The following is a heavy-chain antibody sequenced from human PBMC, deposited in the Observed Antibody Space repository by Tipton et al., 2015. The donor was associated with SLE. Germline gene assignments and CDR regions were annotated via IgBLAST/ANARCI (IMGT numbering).Heavy chain of an antibody. Sequence: SLRLSCAASGFTFSSYSMSWVRQTPEKGLEWFSYISSSGSAIHYADSVKGRFTISRDYAKNSLYLQMNSLRAEDTAVYYCARIGATEDYWGQGTLVTVSS. CDR1: GFTFSSYS. D-gene: IGHD1-26*01. J-gene: IGHJ4*02. CDR3: ARIGATEDY. V-gene: IGHV3-48*01. CDR2: ISSSGSAI.